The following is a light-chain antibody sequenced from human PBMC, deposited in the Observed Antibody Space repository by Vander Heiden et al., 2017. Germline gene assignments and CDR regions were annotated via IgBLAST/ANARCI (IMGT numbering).Light chain of an antibody. CDR3: NSRDDSGNHVV. V-gene: IGLV3-19*01. J-gene: IGLJ2*01. Sequence: SSDLTQHPAVSVTFGQTVRITCHGVGLRSYFAICYQQKPGQAPVLVIYGKNSRPSGIPDRFSGASTGDSASLTTTGAQAEDEADYYCNSRDDSGNHVVFGGGTKLTVL. CDR1: GLRSYF. CDR2: GKN.